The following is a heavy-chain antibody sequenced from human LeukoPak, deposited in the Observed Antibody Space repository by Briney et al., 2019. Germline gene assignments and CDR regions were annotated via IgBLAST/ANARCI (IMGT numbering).Heavy chain of an antibody. CDR3: AKSGGSRQWLSNGD. Sequence: ASVKVSCKASGYTFTSYDINWVRQATGQGLEWMGWMNPNSGNTGYAQKFQGRVTMTRNTSISTAYMELSSLRSEDTAVYYCAKSGGSRQWLSNGDWGQGTLVTVSS. CDR2: MNPNSGNT. V-gene: IGHV1-8*01. CDR1: GYTFTSYD. J-gene: IGHJ4*02. D-gene: IGHD6-19*01.